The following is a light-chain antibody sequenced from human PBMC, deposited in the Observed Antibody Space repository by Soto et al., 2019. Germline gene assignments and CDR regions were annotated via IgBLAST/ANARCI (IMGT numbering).Light chain of an antibody. CDR3: QQYGSSPQT. CDR2: GAS. Sequence: TVLTHAPGTLSFSPGEIAALSCRASQSVSSSYLAWYQQKPGQAPRLLIYGASSRATGIPDRFSGSGSGTDFTLTISRLEPEDFAVYYCQQYGSSPQTFGQGTKVDIK. V-gene: IGKV3-20*01. CDR1: QSVSSSY. J-gene: IGKJ1*01.